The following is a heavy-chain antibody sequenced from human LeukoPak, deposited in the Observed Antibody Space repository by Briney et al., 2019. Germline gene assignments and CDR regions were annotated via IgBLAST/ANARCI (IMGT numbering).Heavy chain of an antibody. CDR2: IQYDGSHE. J-gene: IGHJ6*04. D-gene: IGHD3-10*02. Sequence: GGSLRLSCAASGFTFGSDGMRWVRQAPGKGLGWVSFIQYDGSHEYYADSVNGRFTISRDNSKNTLYLQMNSARSEDTAVYYCAELGIAMVGGVWGKGTTVTISS. CDR1: GFTFGSDG. CDR3: AELGIAMVGGV. V-gene: IGHV3-30*02.